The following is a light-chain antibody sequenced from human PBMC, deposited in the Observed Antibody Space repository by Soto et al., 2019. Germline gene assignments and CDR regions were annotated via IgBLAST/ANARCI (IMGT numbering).Light chain of an antibody. J-gene: IGLJ2*01. CDR2: DVR. CDR3: SSYTTSTIV. CDR1: SSDIGGYDY. V-gene: IGLV2-14*03. Sequence: QSVLTQPASVSGSPGQSITISCTGTSSDIGGYDYVSWYQQHPGKAPKLMIYDVRSRPSGVSHRFSGSKSGNTASLTISGLQAEDEADYYCSSYTTSTIVFGGGTKVTVL.